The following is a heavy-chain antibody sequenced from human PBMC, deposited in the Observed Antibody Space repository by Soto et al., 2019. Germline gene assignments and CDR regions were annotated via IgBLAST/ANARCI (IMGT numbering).Heavy chain of an antibody. V-gene: IGHV5-51*01. CDR3: ARVLRYFDWFPNWFDP. J-gene: IGHJ5*02. D-gene: IGHD3-9*01. Sequence: ESLKISCQVSGSPFTSYWIGWVRQMPGKGLEWMGIIYPGDSDTRYSPSFQGQVTISADKSISTAYLQWSSLKASDTAMYYCARVLRYFDWFPNWFDPWGQGTLVTVSS. CDR1: GSPFTSYW. CDR2: IYPGDSDT.